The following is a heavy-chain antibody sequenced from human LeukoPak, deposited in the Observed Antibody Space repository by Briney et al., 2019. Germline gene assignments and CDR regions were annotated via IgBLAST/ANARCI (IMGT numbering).Heavy chain of an antibody. CDR1: GGSISSYY. J-gene: IGHJ6*03. CDR3: ARLYGSGSYPDYYYYYMDV. Sequence: SETLSLTCTVSGGSISSYYWSWIRQPPGKGLEWIGYIYTSGSTNYNPSLKSRVTISVDTSKNQFSLKLSSVTAADTAVYYCARLYGSGSYPDYYYYYMDVWGKGTTVTVSS. CDR2: IYTSGST. V-gene: IGHV4-4*09. D-gene: IGHD3-10*01.